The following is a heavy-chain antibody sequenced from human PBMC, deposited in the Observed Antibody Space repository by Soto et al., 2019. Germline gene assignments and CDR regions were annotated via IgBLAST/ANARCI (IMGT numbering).Heavy chain of an antibody. D-gene: IGHD2-2*01. CDR3: AKGRGYCSSTSCYVGSDY. J-gene: IGHJ4*02. Sequence: GSLRLSCAASGFTFSNYAMSWVRQAPGKGLEWVSAISGSGGSTYYADSVKGRFTISRDNSKNTLYLQMNSLRAEDTAVYYCAKGRGYCSSTSCYVGSDYWGQGTLVTVSS. CDR2: ISGSGGST. CDR1: GFTFSNYA. V-gene: IGHV3-23*01.